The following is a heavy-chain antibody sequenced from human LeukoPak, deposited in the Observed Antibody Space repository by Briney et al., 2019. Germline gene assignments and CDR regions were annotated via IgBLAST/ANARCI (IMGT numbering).Heavy chain of an antibody. CDR1: GFTFSSYA. V-gene: IGHV3-23*01. CDR3: ARERGGSYISTEDFDF. Sequence: GGSLRLSCAASGFTFSSYAMSWVRQAPGKGLEWVSAISGSGGSTYYADSVKGRFTISRDNSKNSLYLQMNSLRAEDTAVYYCARERGGSYISTEDFDFWGQGTLVTVSS. J-gene: IGHJ4*02. D-gene: IGHD3-16*01. CDR2: ISGSGGST.